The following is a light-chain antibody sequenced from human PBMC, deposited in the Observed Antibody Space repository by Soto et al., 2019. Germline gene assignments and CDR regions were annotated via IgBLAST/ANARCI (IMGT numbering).Light chain of an antibody. CDR1: SSDIGGYKY. J-gene: IGLJ3*02. Sequence: QTVLTQPASVTGSLAQSITISCTATSSDIGGYKYVSWYKQNTGRAPKLIIFAVSNRPSGVSDRFSGSHSGNTASLTISGLQAEDEADYYCTSYSRYRVLVFGGGTKVTVL. CDR3: TSYSRYRVLV. CDR2: AVS. V-gene: IGLV2-14*01.